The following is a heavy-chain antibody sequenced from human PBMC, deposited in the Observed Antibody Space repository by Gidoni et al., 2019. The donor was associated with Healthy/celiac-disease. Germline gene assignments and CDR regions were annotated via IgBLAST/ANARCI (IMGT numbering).Heavy chain of an antibody. CDR1: AGSFSGYY. D-gene: IGHD6-6*01. V-gene: IGHV4-34*01. J-gene: IGHJ5*02. Sequence: QVQLQQWGAGLLQPSETLSLTCAVYAGSFSGYYWSWIRQPPGKGLEWIGEINHSGSTNYNPSLKSRVTISVDTSKNQFSLKLSSVTAAGTAVYYCARARRGIAARRSHPFDPWGQGTLVTVSS. CDR2: INHSGST. CDR3: ARARRGIAARRSHPFDP.